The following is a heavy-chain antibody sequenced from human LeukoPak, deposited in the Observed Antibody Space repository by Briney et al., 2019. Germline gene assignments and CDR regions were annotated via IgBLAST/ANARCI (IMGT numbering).Heavy chain of an antibody. Sequence: GGSLRLSCAASGFSFRTYAMSWFRQAPGRGLEWVSSIGGSGESTYYADSVKGRFTISRDNSKSTLHLQMNCLRAEDTAVYHCASVGSGPLVGRDWFDPWGQGTLVTVSS. CDR1: GFSFRTYA. V-gene: IGHV3-23*01. J-gene: IGHJ5*02. CDR2: IGGSGEST. CDR3: ASVGSGPLVGRDWFDP. D-gene: IGHD2-15*01.